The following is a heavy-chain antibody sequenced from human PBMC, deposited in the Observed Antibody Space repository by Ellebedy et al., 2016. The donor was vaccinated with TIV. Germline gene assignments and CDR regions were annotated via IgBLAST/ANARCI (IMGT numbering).Heavy chain of an antibody. D-gene: IGHD3-10*01. Sequence: PGGSLRLSCAASGFTFSRYNMNWVRQAPGKGLEWVSSIGSGSTYIFYADSVQGRFTISRDNTKDSLYLQMNSLRAEDTALYYCARDSGGLDYWGQGTLVSVSS. V-gene: IGHV3-21*01. CDR2: IGSGSTYI. J-gene: IGHJ4*02. CDR1: GFTFSRYN. CDR3: ARDSGGLDY.